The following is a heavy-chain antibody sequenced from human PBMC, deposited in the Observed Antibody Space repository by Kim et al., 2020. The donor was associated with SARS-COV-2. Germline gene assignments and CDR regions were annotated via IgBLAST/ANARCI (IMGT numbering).Heavy chain of an antibody. CDR3: ARWDILTGYYAGMDV. V-gene: IGHV5-10-1*01. J-gene: IGHJ6*02. Sequence: GESLKISCKGSGYSFTSYWISWVRQMPGKGLEWMGRIDPSDSYTNYSPSFQGHVTISADKSISTAYLQWSSLKASDTAMYYCARWDILTGYYAGMDVWGQGTTVTVSS. CDR2: IDPSDSYT. CDR1: GYSFTSYW. D-gene: IGHD3-9*01.